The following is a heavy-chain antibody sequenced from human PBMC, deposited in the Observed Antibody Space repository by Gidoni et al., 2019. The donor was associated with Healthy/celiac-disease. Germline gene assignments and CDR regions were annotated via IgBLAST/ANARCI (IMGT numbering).Heavy chain of an antibody. CDR3: ARGRMMH. CDR1: GFTFSIYS. D-gene: IGHD3-16*01. J-gene: IGHJ4*02. CDR2: ISSSSSTI. Sequence: ELHLVGSGGGLLQPVGSLRLSCPASGFTFSIYSMNWVHKGPGKGLEWVSDISSSSSTIYDADSVKGRFTISRDNAKNALYLQMNSLRDEDTAVYYCARGRMMHWGQGTLVTVSS. V-gene: IGHV3-48*02.